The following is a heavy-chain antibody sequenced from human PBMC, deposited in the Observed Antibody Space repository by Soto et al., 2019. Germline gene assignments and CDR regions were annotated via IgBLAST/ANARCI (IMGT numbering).Heavy chain of an antibody. CDR1: AGSITTSY. CDR2: ISYRGST. CDR3: ASSGIVGREVNTWFDP. D-gene: IGHD3-22*01. V-gene: IGHV4-59*01. J-gene: IGHJ5*02. Sequence: SETLSLTCTVSAGSITTSYWSWIRQPLGKALEWIGYISYRGSTNYNPSLKSRLTISIDTSKSQISLKLTSMTTADTAVYYCASSGIVGREVNTWFDPWGQGTLVTVYS.